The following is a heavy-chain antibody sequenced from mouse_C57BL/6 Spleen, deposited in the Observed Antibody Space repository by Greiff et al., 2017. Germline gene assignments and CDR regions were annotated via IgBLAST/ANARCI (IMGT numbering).Heavy chain of an antibody. CDR2: IDPENGDT. V-gene: IGHV14-4*01. J-gene: IGHJ3*01. D-gene: IGHD2-14*01. CDR1: GFNIKDDY. CDR3: TTGYLRGGFAY. Sequence: EVKLVESGAELVRPGASVKLSCTASGFNIKDDYMHWVKQRPEQGLEWIGWIDPENGDTEYASKFQGKATITADTSSNTAYLQLSSLTSEDTAVYYCTTGYLRGGFAYWGQGTLVTVSA.